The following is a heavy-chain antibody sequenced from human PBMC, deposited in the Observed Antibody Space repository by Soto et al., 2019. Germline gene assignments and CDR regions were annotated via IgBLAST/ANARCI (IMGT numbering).Heavy chain of an antibody. J-gene: IGHJ6*02. D-gene: IGHD5-18*01. V-gene: IGHV1-69*12. Sequence: QVQLVQSGAEVKKPGSSVKVSCKASGGTFSSYAISWVRQATGQGLEWMGGIIPIFGTANYAQKFQGRVRITADESTSTAYRELSSVRSEDTAVYYCARDRIGYSYGSYYYGMDVWGQGTTVTVSS. CDR1: GGTFSSYA. CDR2: IIPIFGTA. CDR3: ARDRIGYSYGSYYYGMDV.